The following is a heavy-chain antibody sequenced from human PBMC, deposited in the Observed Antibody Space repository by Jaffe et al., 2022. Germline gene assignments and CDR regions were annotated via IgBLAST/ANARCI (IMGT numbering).Heavy chain of an antibody. CDR3: GRYLGAFSLDY. Sequence: EVQLVQSGGGLVQPGGSLRLSCAASGFMLTTDWMAWVRQAPGKGLEWVANINKDGSRKYYVDSVKGRFTISKDNAKNVLYLQMNSLRAEDTALYYCGRYLGAFSLDYWGQGTLVSVSS. V-gene: IGHV3-7*02. J-gene: IGHJ4*02. CDR2: INKDGSRK. CDR1: GFMLTTDW. D-gene: IGHD1-26*01.